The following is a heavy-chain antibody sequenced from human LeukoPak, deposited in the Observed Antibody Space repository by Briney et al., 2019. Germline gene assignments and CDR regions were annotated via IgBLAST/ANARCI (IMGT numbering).Heavy chain of an antibody. V-gene: IGHV4-39*01. CDR2: FYYSGNT. J-gene: IGHJ4*02. Sequence: PSETLSLTCTVSGGSISSSSYQWGWIRQPPGKGLEWIGSFYYSGNTYYSPSLKSRVTVSVDTSKNLFSLNLTPVTAAVTAVYYCARISIAVVPAYFDYWGQGTLVTVSS. CDR3: ARISIAVVPAYFDY. D-gene: IGHD2-2*01. CDR1: GGSISSSSYQ.